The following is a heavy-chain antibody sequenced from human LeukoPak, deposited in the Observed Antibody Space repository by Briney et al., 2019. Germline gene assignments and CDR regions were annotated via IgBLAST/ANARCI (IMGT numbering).Heavy chain of an antibody. CDR2: IYYTGST. D-gene: IGHD5-24*01. V-gene: IGHV4-59*08. CDR3: ARHFKHKRWLQFTGPYYYYMDV. CDR1: GGSISTYY. Sequence: SETLSLTCTLSGGSISTYYWSWVRQPPGKGLEWIGYIYYTGSTDYNPSLKSRVTISVDTSKNQFSLKLSSVTAADTAVYYCARHFKHKRWLQFTGPYYYYMDVWVKGTTVTISS. J-gene: IGHJ6*03.